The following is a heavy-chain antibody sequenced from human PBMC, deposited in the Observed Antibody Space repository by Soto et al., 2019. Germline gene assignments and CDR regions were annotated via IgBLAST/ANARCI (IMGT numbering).Heavy chain of an antibody. J-gene: IGHJ4*02. CDR3: ARGGSGYTWFNEF. CDR1: GGLFSSYP. D-gene: IGHD3-22*01. CDR2: IIPVFRTA. V-gene: IGHV1-69*13. Sequence: VTVSCKASGGLFSSYPISWVRQVPGQGLEWMGGIIPVFRTAYYTQRFQGRVTITADESTNTAYMELSSLRSEDTAIYYCARGGSGYTWFNEFWGQGTLVTVSS.